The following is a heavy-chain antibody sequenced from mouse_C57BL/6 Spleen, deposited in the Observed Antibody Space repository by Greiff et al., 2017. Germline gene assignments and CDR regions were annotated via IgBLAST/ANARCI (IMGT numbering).Heavy chain of an antibody. CDR2: IRNKANGYTT. V-gene: IGHV7-3*01. CDR3: ARYDGTMDY. D-gene: IGHD4-1*01. Sequence: EVMLVESGGGLVQPGGSLSLSCAASGFTFTAYYMSWVRQPPGKALEWLGFIRNKANGYTTEYSASVKGRFTISRDNSQSILYLQMNALRAEDSATYYCARYDGTMDYWGQGTTLTVSS. CDR1: GFTFTAYY. J-gene: IGHJ2*01.